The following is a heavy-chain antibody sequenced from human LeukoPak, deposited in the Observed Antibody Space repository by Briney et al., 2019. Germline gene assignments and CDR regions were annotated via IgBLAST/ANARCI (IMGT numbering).Heavy chain of an antibody. J-gene: IGHJ4*02. CDR3: ARVSVTAID. D-gene: IGHD3-16*02. Sequence: SETLSLTCAVSDYSISSGYYWGWIRQPPEKGLEWIGSIYLTGSTYYNPSLKTRVTISVDTAKNQFSLKLSSVTAADTAVYYCARVSVTAIDWGQGTLVTVSS. V-gene: IGHV4-38-2*01. CDR2: IYLTGST. CDR1: DYSISSGYY.